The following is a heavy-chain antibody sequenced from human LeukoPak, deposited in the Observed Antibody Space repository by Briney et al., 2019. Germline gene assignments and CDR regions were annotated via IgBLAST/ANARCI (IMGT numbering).Heavy chain of an antibody. CDR2: IIPIFGTA. J-gene: IGHJ4*02. CDR1: GGTFSSYA. CDR3: VWSGLSGYYFDY. D-gene: IGHD3-3*01. V-gene: IGHV1-69*05. Sequence: VASVKVSCKASGGTFSSYAISWVRQAPGQGLEWMGGIIPIFGTANYAQKFQGRVTITTDESTSTAYMELSSLRSEDTAVYYCVWSGLSGYYFDYWGQGTLVTVSS.